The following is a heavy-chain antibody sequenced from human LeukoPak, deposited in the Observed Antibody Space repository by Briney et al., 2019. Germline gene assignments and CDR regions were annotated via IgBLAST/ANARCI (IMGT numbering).Heavy chain of an antibody. D-gene: IGHD6-13*01. CDR2: IIPIFGTA. J-gene: IGHJ4*02. Sequence: GASVKVSCKASGGSFSSYTITWVRQAPGQGLEWMGRIIPIFGTANYAQKFQGRVTITTDESTSTAYMELSSLRSEDTAVYYCARDRKTSSAGTSFDYWGQGTLVTVSS. V-gene: IGHV1-69*05. CDR3: ARDRKTSSAGTSFDY. CDR1: GGSFSSYT.